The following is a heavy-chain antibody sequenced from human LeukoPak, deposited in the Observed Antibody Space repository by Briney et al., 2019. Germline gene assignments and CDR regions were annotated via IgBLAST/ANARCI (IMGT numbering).Heavy chain of an antibody. CDR3: TRDYREWLLLPYYFDY. Sequence: QSGGSLRLSSAASGFTFDDYAMHWVRQAPGKGLEWVSGISWNSGSIGYADSVKGRFTISRDNAKNSLYLQMNSLRAEHTAVYYCTRDYREWLLLPYYFDYWGQGTLVTVSS. D-gene: IGHD3-22*01. J-gene: IGHJ4*02. V-gene: IGHV3-9*01. CDR2: ISWNSGSI. CDR1: GFTFDDYA.